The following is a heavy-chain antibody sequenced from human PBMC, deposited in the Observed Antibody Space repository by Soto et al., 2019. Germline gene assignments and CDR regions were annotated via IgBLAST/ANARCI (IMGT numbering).Heavy chain of an antibody. CDR1: GFTVSSSW. CDR3: ARDYNNYGAVLLF. D-gene: IGHD4-4*01. CDR2: ISSDGSTT. J-gene: IGHJ4*02. Sequence: SLRLSCAASGFTVSSSWMHWVRQAPGKGLVWVSRISSDGSTTNYADSVKGRFTISRDNAKSTLYLQMNSLRAEDTAVYYCARDYNNYGAVLLFWGQGALVTVSS. V-gene: IGHV3-74*01.